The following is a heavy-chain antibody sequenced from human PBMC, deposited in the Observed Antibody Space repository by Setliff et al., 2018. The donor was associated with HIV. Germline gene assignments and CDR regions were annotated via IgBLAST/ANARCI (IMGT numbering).Heavy chain of an antibody. CDR3: ARLMHYYDSFWVLWRENYFDS. D-gene: IGHD3-22*01. V-gene: IGHV4-39*01. CDR1: GGSISTSRYY. J-gene: IGHJ4*01. Sequence: SETLSLTCTVSGGSISTSRYYWGWIRQPPGKGLEWIGSINYRGNTYYNPSLRSRVIMSVDTSKSQFSLKLSSVTAADTAVYYCARLMHYYDSFWVLWRENYFDSWGRGTLVTVS. CDR2: INYRGNT.